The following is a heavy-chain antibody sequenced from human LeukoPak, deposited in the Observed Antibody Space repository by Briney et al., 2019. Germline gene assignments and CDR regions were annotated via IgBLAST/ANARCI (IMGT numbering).Heavy chain of an antibody. D-gene: IGHD5-12*01. J-gene: IGHJ4*02. Sequence: SETLSLTCAVSGGSISSGGYSWSWIRQPPGKGLEWIGYIYHSGGTYYNPSLKSRVTISVDRSKNQFSLKLSSVTAADTAVYYCARGSSGYDAYDYWGQGTLVTVSS. CDR2: IYHSGGT. CDR1: GGSISSGGYS. V-gene: IGHV4-30-2*01. CDR3: ARGSSGYDAYDY.